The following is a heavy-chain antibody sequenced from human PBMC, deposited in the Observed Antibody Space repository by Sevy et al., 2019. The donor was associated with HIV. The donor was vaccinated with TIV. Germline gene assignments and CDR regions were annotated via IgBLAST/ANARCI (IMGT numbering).Heavy chain of an antibody. Sequence: SETLSLTCTVSGGSITSLYWNWIRQPPGKGLEWIANIYYNGHINYNPSLKSRVTLSLDTSKNQFSLRLSSVIAADTAMYYCAGENAWGRGSSWGQGTLVTVSS. CDR3: AGENAWGRGSS. CDR1: GGSITSLY. J-gene: IGHJ5*02. CDR2: IYYNGHI. V-gene: IGHV4-59*08. D-gene: IGHD1-26*01.